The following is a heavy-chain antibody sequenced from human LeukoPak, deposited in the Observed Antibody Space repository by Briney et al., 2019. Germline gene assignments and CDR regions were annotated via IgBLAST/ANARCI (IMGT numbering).Heavy chain of an antibody. J-gene: IGHJ4*02. V-gene: IGHV3-66*01. CDR3: ARVSGGNYDY. D-gene: IGHD6-19*01. CDR1: GFTVSNNY. Sequence: GGSLRLSCAASGFTVSNNYMTWVRQAPGKGLEWVSIIYSGGSTYYADSVKGRFTISRDNSKNTVYLQMNRLRAKDTAVYHCARVSGGNYDYWGQGTLVTVSS. CDR2: IYSGGST.